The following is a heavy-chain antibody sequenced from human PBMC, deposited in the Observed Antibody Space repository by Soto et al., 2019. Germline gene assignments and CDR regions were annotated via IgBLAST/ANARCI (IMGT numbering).Heavy chain of an antibody. Sequence: ASVKVSCKASGYTFTSYGISWVRQAPGQGLEWMGWISAYNGNTNYAQKLQGRVTMTTDTSTSTAYMELRSLRSDDTAVYYCARVGSGWYGVWDYYYYGLDVWGQGTTVTVSS. CDR2: ISAYNGNT. CDR3: ARVGSGWYGVWDYYYYGLDV. V-gene: IGHV1-18*01. CDR1: GYTFTSYG. D-gene: IGHD6-19*01. J-gene: IGHJ6*02.